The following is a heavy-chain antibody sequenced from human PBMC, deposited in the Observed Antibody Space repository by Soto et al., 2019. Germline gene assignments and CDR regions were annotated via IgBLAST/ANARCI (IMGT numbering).Heavy chain of an antibody. J-gene: IGHJ5*02. D-gene: IGHD6-6*01. Sequence: ASVKVSCKASGGTFSSYAISWVRQASGQGLEWMGGIIPILGIANYAQKFQGRVTITADKSTSTAYMELSSLRSEDTAVYYCARDEGSSYNWFDPWGQGTLVTVSS. V-gene: IGHV1-69*10. CDR1: GGTFSSYA. CDR3: ARDEGSSYNWFDP. CDR2: IIPILGIA.